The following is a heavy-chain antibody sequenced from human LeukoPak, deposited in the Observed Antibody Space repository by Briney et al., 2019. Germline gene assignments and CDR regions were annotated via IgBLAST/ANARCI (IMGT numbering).Heavy chain of an antibody. Sequence: SETLSLTCAVYGGSFSGYYWSWIRQPPGKGLEWIGEINHSGSTNYNPSLKSRVTISVDTSKNQFSLKLSSVTAADTAVYYCARAYYDFWSGYWGGYFDYWGQGTLVTVSS. CDR2: INHSGST. J-gene: IGHJ4*02. CDR3: ARAYYDFWSGYWGGYFDY. CDR1: GGSFSGYY. V-gene: IGHV4-34*01. D-gene: IGHD3-3*01.